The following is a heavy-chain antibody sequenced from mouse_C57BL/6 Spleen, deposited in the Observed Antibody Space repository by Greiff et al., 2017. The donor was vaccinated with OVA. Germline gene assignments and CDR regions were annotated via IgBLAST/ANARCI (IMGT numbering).Heavy chain of an antibody. Sequence: QVQLKESGAELARPGASVKLSCKASGYTFTSYGISWVKQRTGQGLEWIGEIYPRSGNTYYNEKFKGKATLTADKSSSTAYMELRSLTSEDSAVYVCAREDYYGSSYLAYWGQGTLVTVSA. D-gene: IGHD1-1*01. CDR2: IYPRSGNT. J-gene: IGHJ3*01. CDR1: GYTFTSYG. CDR3: AREDYYGSSYLAY. V-gene: IGHV1-81*01.